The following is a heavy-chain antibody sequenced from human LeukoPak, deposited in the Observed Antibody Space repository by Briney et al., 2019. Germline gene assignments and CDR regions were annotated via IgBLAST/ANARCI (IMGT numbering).Heavy chain of an antibody. V-gene: IGHV1-18*01. CDR1: GYTFTSYG. CDR2: ITGYNGNP. D-gene: IGHD6-19*01. Sequence: ASVKVSCKASGYTFTSYGISWVRQAPGQGLEWMGWITGYNGNPNYAQNLQGRVTMTTDTSTSTTYMELRSLRSDDTAVYYCAGDKSSGSYWFDPWGQGTLVTVS. CDR3: AGDKSSGSYWFDP. J-gene: IGHJ5*02.